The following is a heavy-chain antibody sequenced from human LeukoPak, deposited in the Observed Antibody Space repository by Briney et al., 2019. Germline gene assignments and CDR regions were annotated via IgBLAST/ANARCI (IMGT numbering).Heavy chain of an antibody. J-gene: IGHJ6*03. D-gene: IGHD6-13*01. V-gene: IGHV1-69*06. CDR2: IIPIFGTA. CDR1: GYTFTGYY. Sequence: SVKVSCKASGYTFTGYYMHWVRQAPGQGLEWMGGIIPIFGTANYAQKFQDRVTITADKSTSTAYMELSSLRSEDTAVYYCARVVGLTGYSSTWYSGYYYYMDVWGKGTTVTVSS. CDR3: ARVVGLTGYSSTWYSGYYYYMDV.